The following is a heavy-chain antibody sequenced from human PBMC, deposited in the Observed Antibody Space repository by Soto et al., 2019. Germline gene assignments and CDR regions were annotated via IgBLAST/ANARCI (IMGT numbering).Heavy chain of an antibody. J-gene: IGHJ3*02. CDR1: GYTFTGYY. CDR3: ARDGHCSGGSCYGRDAFDI. Sequence: GASVKVSCKASGYTFTGYYMHWVRQAPGQGLEWMGWINPNSGGTNYAQKFQGRVTMTRDTSISTAYMELSRLRSDDTAVYYCARDGHCSGGSCYGRDAFDIWGQGTMVT. V-gene: IGHV1-2*02. D-gene: IGHD2-15*01. CDR2: INPNSGGT.